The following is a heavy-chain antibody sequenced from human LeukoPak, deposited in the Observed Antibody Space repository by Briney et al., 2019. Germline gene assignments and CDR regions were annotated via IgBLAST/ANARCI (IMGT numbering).Heavy chain of an antibody. CDR2: ITGSGGNT. J-gene: IGHJ6*02. CDR1: GFIFRSYS. V-gene: IGHV3-23*01. Sequence: GGSLRLSCAASGFIFRSYSMCWVRQAPGQGLEWVSVITGSGGNTYYADSVKGRFTISKDNSKNTVYLQMSSLRVDDTAVYYCAKAASSSWPSYYYGMDVWGQGTTVTVSS. D-gene: IGHD6-13*01. CDR3: AKAASSSWPSYYYGMDV.